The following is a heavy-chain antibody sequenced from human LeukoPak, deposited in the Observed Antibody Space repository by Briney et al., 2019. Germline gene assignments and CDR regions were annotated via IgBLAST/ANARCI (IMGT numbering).Heavy chain of an antibody. CDR2: INSDGSST. CDR3: ARGPGATIVDY. Sequence: PGGSLRLSCAASGFTFSSYWMHWVRQAPGKGLVCVSRINSDGSSTSYADSVKGRFTISRDNAKNTLYLQMNSLRAEDTAVYYCARGPGATIVDYWGQGTLVTVSS. V-gene: IGHV3-74*01. D-gene: IGHD5-12*01. J-gene: IGHJ4*02. CDR1: GFTFSSYW.